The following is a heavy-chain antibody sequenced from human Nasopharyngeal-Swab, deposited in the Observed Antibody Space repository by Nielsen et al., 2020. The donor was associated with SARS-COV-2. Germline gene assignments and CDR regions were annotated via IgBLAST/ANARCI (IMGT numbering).Heavy chain of an antibody. CDR2: IKQDGSEK. J-gene: IGHJ4*02. CDR1: GFTFRDYW. V-gene: IGHV3-7*01. D-gene: IGHD3-10*01. Sequence: GESLKIPCVASGFTFRDYWMSWVRPAPAKGLEWVASIKQDGSEKNYVDSVKGRFTISRDNAKNSLFLQMDSLRTEDTAFYYCARVGGRTSPMGSWGQGTLVTVSS. CDR3: ARVGGRTSPMGS.